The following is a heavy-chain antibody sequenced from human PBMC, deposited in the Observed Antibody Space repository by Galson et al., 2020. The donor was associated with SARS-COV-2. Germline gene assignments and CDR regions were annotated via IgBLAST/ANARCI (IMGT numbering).Heavy chain of an antibody. D-gene: IGHD5-12*01. Sequence: GESLKTSCAASGFTFSSYAMSWVRQAPGKGLEWASAISGSGGSTYYADSVKGRCTISRDNSKNTLYLQMNSLRAEDTAVYYCAKPRTSGYEPEGGPDWVDPWGQGTLVTVSS. CDR2: ISGSGGST. CDR1: GFTFSSYA. J-gene: IGHJ5*02. CDR3: AKPRTSGYEPEGGPDWVDP. V-gene: IGHV3-23*01.